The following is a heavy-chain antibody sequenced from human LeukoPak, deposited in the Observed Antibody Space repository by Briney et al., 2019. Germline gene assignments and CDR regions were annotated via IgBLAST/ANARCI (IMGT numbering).Heavy chain of an antibody. V-gene: IGHV1-69*13. D-gene: IGHD6-6*01. CDR1: GYTLTELS. J-gene: IGHJ6*03. CDR3: ARALSSPYYYYMDV. Sequence: SVKVSCKVSGYTLTELSMHWVRQAPGKGLEWMGGIIPIFGTANYAQKFQGRVTITADESTSTAYMELSSLRSEDTAVYYCARALSSPYYYYMDVWGKGTTVTVSS. CDR2: IIPIFGTA.